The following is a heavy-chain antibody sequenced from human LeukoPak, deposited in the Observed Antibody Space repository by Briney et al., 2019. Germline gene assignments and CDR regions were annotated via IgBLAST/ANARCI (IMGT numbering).Heavy chain of an antibody. D-gene: IGHD3-22*01. V-gene: IGHV4-59*01. J-gene: IGHJ4*02. Sequence: SETLSLTCTVSGGSISSYYWSWIRQPPGKGLEWIGYIHYSGSTNYNPSLKSRVTISVDTSKNQFSLKLSSVTAADTAVYYCASLHSSGYYDYWGQGTLVTVSS. CDR3: ASLHSSGYYDY. CDR1: GGSISSYY. CDR2: IHYSGST.